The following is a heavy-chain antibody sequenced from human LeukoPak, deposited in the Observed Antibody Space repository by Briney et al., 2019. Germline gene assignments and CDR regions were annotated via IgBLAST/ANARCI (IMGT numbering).Heavy chain of an antibody. CDR2: IYYSGST. CDR1: GGSISSGDYY. Sequence: SETLSLTCTVSGGSISSGDYYWSWIRQPPGKGLEWIGYIYYSGSTYYNPSLKSRVTISIQTSKNQFSLKLTSVAAADTAVYYCAGDYGDLLTGIRFDTWGQGTLVTVSS. J-gene: IGHJ5*02. CDR3: AGDYGDLLTGIRFDT. D-gene: IGHD4-17*01. V-gene: IGHV4-30-4*01.